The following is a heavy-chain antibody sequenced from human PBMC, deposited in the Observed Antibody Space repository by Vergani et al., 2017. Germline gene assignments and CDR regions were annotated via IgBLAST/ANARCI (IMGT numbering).Heavy chain of an antibody. Sequence: QVQLVQSGAEVKKPGSSVKVSCKASGGTFSSYAISWVRQAPGQGLEWMGGIIPIFGTANYAQKFQGRVTITADESTRTAYMELSSLRSEDTAVYYCARDRADYDILTGYLNYYYYYMDVWGKGTTVTVSS. CDR3: ARDRADYDILTGYLNYYYYYMDV. J-gene: IGHJ6*03. CDR1: GGTFSSYA. CDR2: IIPIFGTA. D-gene: IGHD3-9*01. V-gene: IGHV1-69*01.